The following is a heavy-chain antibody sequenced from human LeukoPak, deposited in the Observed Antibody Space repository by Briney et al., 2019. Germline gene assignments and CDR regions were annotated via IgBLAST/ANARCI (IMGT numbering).Heavy chain of an antibody. CDR2: IGTAGDT. CDR3: ARLYVWGSYRDAFDI. CDR1: GFTFSSYD. Sequence: GGSLRLSCAASGFTFSSYDMHWVRQTPGKGLEWVSAIGTAGDTYYPGSVEGRFTISRENAKNSLYLQMNSLRAGDTAVYYCARLYVWGSYRDAFDIWSQGTMVTVSS. D-gene: IGHD3-16*02. V-gene: IGHV3-13*01. J-gene: IGHJ3*02.